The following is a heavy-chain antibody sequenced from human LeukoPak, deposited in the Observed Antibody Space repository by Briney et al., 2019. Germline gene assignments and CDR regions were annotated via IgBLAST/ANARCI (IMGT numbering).Heavy chain of an antibody. V-gene: IGHV1-2*02. D-gene: IGHD1-7*01. CDR1: GYTFTGYY. Sequence: ASVKVSCKASGYTFTGYYMHWVRQAPGQGLEWMGWINPNSGGTNYAQKFQGRVTMTRDTSISTAYMELSRLRSDDTAVYYCARNGQGGIAGTTQHYYYYGMDVWGQGTTVTVSS. J-gene: IGHJ6*02. CDR3: ARNGQGGIAGTTQHYYYYGMDV. CDR2: INPNSGGT.